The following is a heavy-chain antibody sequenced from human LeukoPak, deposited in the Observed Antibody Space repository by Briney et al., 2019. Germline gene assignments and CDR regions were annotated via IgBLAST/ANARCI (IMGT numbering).Heavy chain of an antibody. D-gene: IGHD3-10*01. Sequence: VASVKVSCKASGGTFSSYAISWVRQAPGQGLEWMGGIIPIFGTANYAQKFQGRVTITADESTSTAYMELSSLRSEDTAVYYCARRYGSGSYYNPRGYYFDYWGQGTLVTVSS. CDR1: GGTFSSYA. V-gene: IGHV1-69*13. CDR3: ARRYGSGSYYNPRGYYFDY. CDR2: IIPIFGTA. J-gene: IGHJ4*02.